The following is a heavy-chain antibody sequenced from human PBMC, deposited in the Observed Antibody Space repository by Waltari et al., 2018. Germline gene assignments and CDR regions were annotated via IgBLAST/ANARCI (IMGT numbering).Heavy chain of an antibody. CDR2: ISGSGDST. J-gene: IGHJ6*03. Sequence: WVRQAPGKGLEWVSGISGSGDSTYYADSVKGRFTISRDNSKNTLYLQMNSLRAEDTAVYYCAQAQTYYDSRPYYMDVWGKGTTVTVSS. CDR3: AQAQTYYDSRPYYMDV. V-gene: IGHV3-23*01. D-gene: IGHD3-3*01.